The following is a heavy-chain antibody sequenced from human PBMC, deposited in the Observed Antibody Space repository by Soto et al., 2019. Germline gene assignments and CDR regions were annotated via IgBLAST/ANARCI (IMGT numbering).Heavy chain of an antibody. Sequence: QPGGSLRLSCAASGFMFSDYAMDWVRQAPGKGLEWVSYFSRTDNTVQYADSVKGRFIISRDNVANSLYLQMNSLRAEDTAVYYCAKATLSGSYYLDYYFGMDVWGQGTTVTVSS. CDR2: FSRTDNTV. D-gene: IGHD1-26*01. CDR1: GFMFSDYA. V-gene: IGHV3-48*03. J-gene: IGHJ6*02. CDR3: AKATLSGSYYLDYYFGMDV.